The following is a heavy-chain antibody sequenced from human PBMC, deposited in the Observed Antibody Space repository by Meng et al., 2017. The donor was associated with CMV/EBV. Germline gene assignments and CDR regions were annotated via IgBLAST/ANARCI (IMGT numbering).Heavy chain of an antibody. CDR1: GFTFSSYE. CDR2: ISSSGSTI. Sequence: GGSLRLSCAASGFTFSSYEMNWVRQAPGKGLEWVSYISSSGSTIYYADSVKGRFTISRDNAKNSLYLQMNSLRAEDTAVYYCAGSRELQGVYYYYGMDVWGQGTTVTVSS. CDR3: AGSRELQGVYYYYGMDV. J-gene: IGHJ6*02. D-gene: IGHD1-7*01. V-gene: IGHV3-48*03.